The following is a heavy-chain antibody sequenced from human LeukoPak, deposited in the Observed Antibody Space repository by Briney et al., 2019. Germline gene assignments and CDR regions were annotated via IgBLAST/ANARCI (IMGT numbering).Heavy chain of an antibody. Sequence: ASAKVSCKASGGTFSSYAISWVRQAPGQGLEWMGRIIPILGIANYAQKFQGRVTITADKSTSTAYMELSSLRSEDTAVYYCAQYDFWSGRYGMDVWGQGTTVTVSS. J-gene: IGHJ6*02. V-gene: IGHV1-69*04. D-gene: IGHD3-3*01. CDR2: IIPILGIA. CDR3: AQYDFWSGRYGMDV. CDR1: GGTFSSYA.